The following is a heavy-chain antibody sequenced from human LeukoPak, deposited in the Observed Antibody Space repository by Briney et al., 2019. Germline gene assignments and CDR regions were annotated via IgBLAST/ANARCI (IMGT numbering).Heavy chain of an antibody. D-gene: IGHD3-3*01. Sequence: ASVKVSCKASGYTFTGYYMHWVRQAPGQGLEWMGWINPNSGGTNYAQKFQGRVTMTRDTSISTAYMELSRLRSDDTAVYYCARDKQGFRILIPHYYMDVWGKGTTVTISS. J-gene: IGHJ6*03. CDR2: INPNSGGT. V-gene: IGHV1-2*02. CDR1: GYTFTGYY. CDR3: ARDKQGFRILIPHYYMDV.